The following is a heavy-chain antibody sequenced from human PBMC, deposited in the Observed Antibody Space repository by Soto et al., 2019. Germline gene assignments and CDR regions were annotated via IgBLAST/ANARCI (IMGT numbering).Heavy chain of an antibody. D-gene: IGHD3-10*01. J-gene: IGHJ6*02. V-gene: IGHV1-69*13. CDR1: GGTFSSYA. CDR3: ARDRVTMVRGVIMGSSYYYYGMDV. Sequence: SVKVSCKASGGTFSSYAISWVRQAPGQGLEWMGGIIPIFGTANYAQKFQGRVTITADESTSTAYMELSSLRSEDTAVYYCARDRVTMVRGVIMGSSYYYYGMDVWGQGTTVTVSS. CDR2: IIPIFGTA.